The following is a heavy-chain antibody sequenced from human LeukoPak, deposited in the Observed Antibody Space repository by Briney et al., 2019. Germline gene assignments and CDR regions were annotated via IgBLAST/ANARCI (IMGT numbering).Heavy chain of an antibody. CDR1: GYTFTSYA. D-gene: IGHD2-15*01. J-gene: IGHJ4*02. CDR2: INAGNGNT. CDR3: ARDLRGGYCSGGSCYPGNY. V-gene: IGHV1-3*01. Sequence: ASVKVSCKASGYTFTSYAMHWVRQAPGQRLEWMGWINAGNGNTKYSQTFQGRVTITRDTSASTAYMELSSLRSEDTAVYYCARDLRGGYCSGGSCYPGNYWGQGTLVTVSS.